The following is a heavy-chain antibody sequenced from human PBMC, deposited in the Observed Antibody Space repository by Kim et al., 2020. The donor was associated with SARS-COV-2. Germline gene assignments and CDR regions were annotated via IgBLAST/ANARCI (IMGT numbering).Heavy chain of an antibody. CDR2: IYYSGST. Sequence: SETLSLTCTVSGGSISSGGYYWSWIRQHPGKGLEWIGYIYYSGSTYYNPSLKSRVTISVDTSKNQFSLKLSSVTAADTAVYYCARGPLIAASASDFDYWGQGTLVTVSS. CDR1: GGSISSGGYY. D-gene: IGHD6-6*01. CDR3: ARGPLIAASASDFDY. J-gene: IGHJ4*02. V-gene: IGHV4-31*03.